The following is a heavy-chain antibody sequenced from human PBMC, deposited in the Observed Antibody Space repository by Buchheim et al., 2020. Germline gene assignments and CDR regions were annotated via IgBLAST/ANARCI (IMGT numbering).Heavy chain of an antibody. CDR3: ATRALSGDCSSTSCYPDFDY. J-gene: IGHJ4*02. CDR2: INHSGST. V-gene: IGHV4-34*01. CDR1: GGSFSGYY. Sequence: QVQLQQWGAGLLKPSETLSLTCAVYGGSFSGYYWSWIRQPPGKGLEWIGEINHSGSTNYNPSLKSRVTISGDTSKNQFYLTLSSVTAADTAVYYCATRALSGDCSSTSCYPDFDYWGQGTL. D-gene: IGHD2-2*01.